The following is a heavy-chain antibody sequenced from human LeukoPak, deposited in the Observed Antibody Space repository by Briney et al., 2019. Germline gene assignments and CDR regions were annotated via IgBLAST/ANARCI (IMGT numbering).Heavy chain of an antibody. V-gene: IGHV4-34*01. CDR3: ARGPEVASIITAFDY. CDR2: INHSGST. CDR1: GGSFSGYY. J-gene: IGHJ4*02. Sequence: SETLSLTCAVYGGSFSGYYWSWIRQPPGKGLEWIGEINHSGSTNYNPSLKSRVTISLDTSKNHFSLNLTSVTAADTAVYYCARGPEVASIITAFDYWGQGTLVTVSS. D-gene: IGHD5-24*01.